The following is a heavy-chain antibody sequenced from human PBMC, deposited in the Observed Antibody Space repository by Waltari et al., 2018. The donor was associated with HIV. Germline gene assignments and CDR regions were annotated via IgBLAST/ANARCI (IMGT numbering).Heavy chain of an antibody. CDR2: VSGSSSSA. Sequence: EVQLLESGGGLVQPGGSLRLSCAASGFAFSHYAMSGVRQAPGKGWEWFSSVSGSSSSAYYAESVKGRFTISRDNPKNPVFLQMNSLRAEDTAIYYCAKVAFDGDNRHEPVKNAFDIWGQGTKVTVSS. D-gene: IGHD2-21*01. V-gene: IGHV3-23*01. CDR3: AKVAFDGDNRHEPVKNAFDI. CDR1: GFAFSHYA. J-gene: IGHJ3*02.